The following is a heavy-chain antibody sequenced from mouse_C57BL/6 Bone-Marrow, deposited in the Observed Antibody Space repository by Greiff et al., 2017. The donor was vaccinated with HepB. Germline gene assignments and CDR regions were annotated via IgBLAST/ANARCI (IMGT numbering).Heavy chain of an antibody. D-gene: IGHD4-1*01. Sequence: EVQLQQSGPELVKPGASVKIPCKASGYTFTDYNMDWVKQSHGKSLEWIGDINPNNGGTSYNQKFKGKATLTVDKSSSTAYMERRSMTSEDTAVYYCARGDWGSFDYWGQGTTLTVSS. V-gene: IGHV1-18*01. CDR2: INPNNGGT. CDR1: GYTFTDYN. CDR3: ARGDWGSFDY. J-gene: IGHJ2*01.